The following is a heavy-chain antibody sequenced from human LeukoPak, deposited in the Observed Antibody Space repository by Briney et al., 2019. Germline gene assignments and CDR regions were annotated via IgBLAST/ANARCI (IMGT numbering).Heavy chain of an antibody. J-gene: IGHJ4*02. V-gene: IGHV3-73*01. D-gene: IGHD3-9*01. CDR3: TILPYYDILTGYPIDY. CDR2: IRSKANSYAT. Sequence: VGSLRLSCAASGFTFSGSAMHWVRQASGKGLEWVGRIRSKANSYATAYAASVKGRFTISRDDSKNTAYLQMNSLKTEDTAVYYCTILPYYDILTGYPIDYWGQGALVTVSS. CDR1: GFTFSGSA.